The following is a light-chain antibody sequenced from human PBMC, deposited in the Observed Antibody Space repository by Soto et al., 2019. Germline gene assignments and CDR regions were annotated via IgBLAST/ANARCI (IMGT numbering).Light chain of an antibody. CDR3: QSYDSRLGGHV. CDR1: NSNTGAGYD. Sequence: QSVLTQPPSVSGAPGQRVTISCTGSNSNTGAGYDVHWYQLLPGTAPRLLIYGNINRPSGVPDRFSGSKSGTSASLAITGPRAEDEADFSCQSYDSRLGGHVSGTGPNLTVL. V-gene: IGLV1-40*01. J-gene: IGLJ1*01. CDR2: GNI.